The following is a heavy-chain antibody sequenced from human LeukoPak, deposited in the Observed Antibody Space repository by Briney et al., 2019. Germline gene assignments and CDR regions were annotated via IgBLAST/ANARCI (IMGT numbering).Heavy chain of an antibody. V-gene: IGHV4-34*01. D-gene: IGHD2-15*01. CDR1: GGSFSGYY. CDR3: ARGYCSGGSCYHFDAFDI. J-gene: IGHJ3*02. Sequence: PSETLSLTCAVYGGSFSGYYGSWIRHPPGKGLEWIGEINHNGSTNYNPSLKSRVTISVDTSKNQFSLKLSSVTAADTAVYYCARGYCSGGSCYHFDAFDIWGHGTMVTVSS. CDR2: INHNGST.